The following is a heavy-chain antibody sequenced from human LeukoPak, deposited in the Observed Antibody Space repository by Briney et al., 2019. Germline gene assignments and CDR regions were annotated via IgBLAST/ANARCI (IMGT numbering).Heavy chain of an antibody. CDR1: GGSISSYY. CDR2: TYTSGST. D-gene: IGHD6-19*01. J-gene: IGHJ6*02. V-gene: IGHV4-4*07. CDR3: ARGVAVAGTEYYYYYGMDV. Sequence: SETLSLTCTVSGGSISSYYWSWIRQPAGKGLEWIGRTYTSGSTNYNPSLKSRVTMSVDTSKNQFSLKLSSVTAADTAVYYCARGVAVAGTEYYYYYGMDVWGQGTTVTVSS.